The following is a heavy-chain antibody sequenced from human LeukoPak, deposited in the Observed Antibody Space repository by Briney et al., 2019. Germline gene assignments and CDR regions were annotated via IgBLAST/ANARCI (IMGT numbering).Heavy chain of an antibody. CDR1: GFTFSSYG. Sequence: PGGSLRLSCAASGFTFSSYGMHWVLQAPGKGLEWVAVIWYDGSNKYYADSVKGRFTISRDNSKNTLYLQMNSLRAEDTAVYYCARGGLGIGDFDIWGQGTMVTVSS. CDR3: ARGGLGIGDFDI. J-gene: IGHJ3*02. CDR2: IWYDGSNK. D-gene: IGHD7-27*01. V-gene: IGHV3-33*01.